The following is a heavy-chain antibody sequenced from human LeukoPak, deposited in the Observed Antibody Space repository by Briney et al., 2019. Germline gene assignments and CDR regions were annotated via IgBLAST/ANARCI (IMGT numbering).Heavy chain of an antibody. CDR1: GGSIISYY. CDR3: ARDFLLQSEGLFDY. V-gene: IGHV4-59*12. Sequence: SETLSLTCAVSGGSIISYYWSWIRQSPGKGLEWIGYIYYSGSSNYNPSLESRVTISVDTSKNQFSLRLNSVTAADTAVYYCARDFLLQSEGLFDYWGQGTLVTVSS. CDR2: IYYSGSS. J-gene: IGHJ4*02. D-gene: IGHD4-11*01.